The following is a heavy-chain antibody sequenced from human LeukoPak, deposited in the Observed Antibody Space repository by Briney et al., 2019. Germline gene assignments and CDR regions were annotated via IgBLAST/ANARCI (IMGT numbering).Heavy chain of an antibody. D-gene: IGHD6-6*01. CDR3: ASLAARRTFDY. CDR2: IYYSAST. V-gene: IGHV4-59*01. CDR1: GGSISSYY. Sequence: SETLSLTCTVSGGSISSYYWSWIRQPPGKGLEWIGYIYYSASTNYNPSLKSRVTISVDTSKNQFSLKRSSVTAADTAVYYCASLAARRTFDYWGQGTLVTVSS. J-gene: IGHJ4*02.